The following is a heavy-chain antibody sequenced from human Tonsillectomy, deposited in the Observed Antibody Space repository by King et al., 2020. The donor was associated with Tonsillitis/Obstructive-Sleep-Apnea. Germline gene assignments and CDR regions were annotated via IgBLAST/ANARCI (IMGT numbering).Heavy chain of an antibody. Sequence: ITLKESGPTLVKPTQTLTLTCTFSGFSLSTSGVGVGWIRQPPGKALEWLALIYWDDDKRYSPSLKSRLTITKDTSKNQVVLTMTNMDPVDTATSYCAPIATHGGEECYFDYWGQGTLVTVSS. J-gene: IGHJ4*02. D-gene: IGHD3-3*01. V-gene: IGHV2-5*02. CDR2: IYWDDDK. CDR1: GFSLSTSGVG. CDR3: APIATHGGEECYFDY.